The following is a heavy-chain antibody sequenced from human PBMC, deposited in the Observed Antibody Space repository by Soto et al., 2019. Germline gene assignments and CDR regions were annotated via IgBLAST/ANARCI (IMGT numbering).Heavy chain of an antibody. CDR2: MNANSGNT. J-gene: IGHJ5*02. CDR3: ARARYCSSISCYSWFDP. D-gene: IGHD2-2*02. Sequence: ASVKVSCKASGYTFTSYDINWVRQATGQGLEWMGWMNANSGNTGYAQKFQGRVTMTRNTSINTAYMELSSLRSEDTAVYYCARARYCSSISCYSWFDPWGQGTLVTVSS. V-gene: IGHV1-8*01. CDR1: GYTFTSYD.